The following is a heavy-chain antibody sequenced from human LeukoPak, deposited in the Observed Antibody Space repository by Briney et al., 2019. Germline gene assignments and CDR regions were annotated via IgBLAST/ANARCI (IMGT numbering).Heavy chain of an antibody. CDR3: ARHESSGWPPYYYYGMDV. D-gene: IGHD6-19*01. J-gene: IGHJ6*02. V-gene: IGHV4-4*02. CDR2: IYHSGST. Sequence: SGTLSLTCAVSGGSISSSNWWSWVRQPPGKGLEWIGEIYHSGSTNYNPSLKSRVTISVDKSKNQFSLKLSSVTAADTAVYYCARHESSGWPPYYYYGMDVWGQGTTVTVSS. CDR1: GGSISSSNW.